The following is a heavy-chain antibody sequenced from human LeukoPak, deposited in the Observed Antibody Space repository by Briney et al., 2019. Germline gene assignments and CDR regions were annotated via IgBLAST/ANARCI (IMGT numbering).Heavy chain of an antibody. Sequence: GGSLRLSCAASGFTVSSNYMSWVRQAPGKGLEWVSVISGSGDDTFYADSVKGRFTISRDNSKNTLYLQMNSLRAEDTAVYYCAKNYGDYRPVRFDPWGQGTLVTVSS. J-gene: IGHJ5*02. CDR1: GFTVSSNY. D-gene: IGHD4-17*01. V-gene: IGHV3-23*01. CDR3: AKNYGDYRPVRFDP. CDR2: ISGSGDDT.